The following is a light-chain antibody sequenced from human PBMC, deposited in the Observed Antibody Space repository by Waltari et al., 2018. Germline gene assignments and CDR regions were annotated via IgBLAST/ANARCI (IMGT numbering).Light chain of an antibody. V-gene: IGKV1-39*01. CDR2: AAS. J-gene: IGKJ1*01. CDR3: QQSFISSWT. CDR1: QSIATY. Sequence: DIQLTQSPSSLSASVGDRVTITCRASQSIATYLNWYQEKPGKAPKLLIFAASSLQSGVPARFSGSGSGTGFTLSISSLQPEDFATYYCQQSFISSWTFGQGTK.